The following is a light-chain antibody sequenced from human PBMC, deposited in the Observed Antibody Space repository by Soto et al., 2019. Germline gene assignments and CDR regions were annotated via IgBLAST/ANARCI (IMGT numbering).Light chain of an antibody. Sequence: EIVMTQSPATLSVSPGERATLSCRASQSVSSNLAWYQQKPGDAPRLLIYGASTRATGIPARFSGSGSGTEFTLTISSLQSEDFAVYYCQQYNNWPPWTFGQGTKVDIK. CDR2: GAS. CDR1: QSVSSN. J-gene: IGKJ1*01. CDR3: QQYNNWPPWT. V-gene: IGKV3-15*01.